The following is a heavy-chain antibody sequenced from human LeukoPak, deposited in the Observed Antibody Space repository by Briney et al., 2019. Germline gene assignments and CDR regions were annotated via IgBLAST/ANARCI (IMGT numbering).Heavy chain of an antibody. CDR3: ARSGYSYGSDAFDI. V-gene: IGHV3-53*01. J-gene: IGHJ3*02. D-gene: IGHD5-18*01. Sequence: GGSLRLSCAASGFTVSSNYMSWVRQAPGRGLEWVSVIYSGGSTYYADSVKGRFTISRDNSKNTLYLQMNSLRAEDTAVYYCARSGYSYGSDAFDIWGQGTMVTVSS. CDR2: IYSGGST. CDR1: GFTVSSNY.